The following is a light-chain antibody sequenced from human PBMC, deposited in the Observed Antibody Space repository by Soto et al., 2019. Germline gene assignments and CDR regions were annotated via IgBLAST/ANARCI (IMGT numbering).Light chain of an antibody. V-gene: IGKV3-15*01. CDR2: GAS. Sequence: EIVLMQVPATLSVSPGERATLSCRASQSVSSSLAWYQQKPGQTPRLLIYGASTGATGIPARFSGSGSGTEFTLTISSLQSEDFAVYYCQQYNNWPRTFGQGTKVDIK. CDR1: QSVSSS. CDR3: QQYNNWPRT. J-gene: IGKJ1*01.